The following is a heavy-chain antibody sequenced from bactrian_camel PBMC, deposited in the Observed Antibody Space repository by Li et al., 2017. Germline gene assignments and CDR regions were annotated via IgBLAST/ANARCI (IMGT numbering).Heavy chain of an antibody. CDR1: GFAFSSYA. Sequence: VQLVESGGGSVQSGGSLKLSCAASGFAFSSYAMSWVRQAPGKGLEWVSAIDIGSDFTYYADSVKGRATISRDNAKSTVYLQMNSLKPEDTAMYYCNTGPCGSLIRERNWGQGTQVTVS. V-gene: IGHV3S31*01. D-gene: IGHD2*01. CDR3: NTGPCGSLIRERN. J-gene: IGHJ4*01. CDR2: IDIGSDFT.